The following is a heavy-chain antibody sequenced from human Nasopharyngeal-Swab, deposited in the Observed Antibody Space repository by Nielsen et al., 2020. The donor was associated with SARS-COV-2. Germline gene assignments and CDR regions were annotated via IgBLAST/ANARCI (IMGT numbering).Heavy chain of an antibody. Sequence: GVSLRLSCTASGFTFGDYAMSWFRQAPGKGLEWVANIKEDGSQKYYLDSVKGRFTISRDNAKNSLYLQMNSLRAEDTAIYFCARAVAGATDYWGQGTLVTVSS. V-gene: IGHV3-7*03. CDR1: GFTFGDYA. D-gene: IGHD1-26*01. CDR2: IKEDGSQK. CDR3: ARAVAGATDY. J-gene: IGHJ4*02.